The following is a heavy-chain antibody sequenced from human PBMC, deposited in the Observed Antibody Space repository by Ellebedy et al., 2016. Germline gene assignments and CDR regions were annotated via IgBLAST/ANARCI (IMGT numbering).Heavy chain of an antibody. V-gene: IGHV4-34*01. CDR1: GGSFSGYY. CDR3: ATSSISFDY. CDR2: INHSGST. D-gene: IGHD3-3*02. Sequence: SETLSLXXAVYGGSFSGYYWSWIRQPPGKGLEWIGEINHSGSTNYNPSLKSRVTISVDTSKNQFSLKLSSVTAADTAVYYCATSSISFDYWGQGTLVTVSS. J-gene: IGHJ4*02.